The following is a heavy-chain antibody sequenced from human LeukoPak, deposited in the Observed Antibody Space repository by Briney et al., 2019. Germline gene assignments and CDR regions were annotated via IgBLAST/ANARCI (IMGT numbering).Heavy chain of an antibody. CDR3: TRAGPRRDGYSSDY. D-gene: IGHD5-24*01. J-gene: IGHJ4*02. CDR2: ISRSSSTYI. Sequence: GGSLRLSCAASGFTFSSYSMNWVRQAPGKGLEWVSSISRSSSTYIYYADSVKGRFTISRDNAKNSLYLQMNSLRAEDTAVYYCTRAGPRRDGYSSDYWGQGTLVTVSS. CDR1: GFTFSSYS. V-gene: IGHV3-21*01.